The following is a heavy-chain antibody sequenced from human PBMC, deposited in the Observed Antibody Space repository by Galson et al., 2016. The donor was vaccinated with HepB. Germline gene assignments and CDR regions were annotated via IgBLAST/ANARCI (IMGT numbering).Heavy chain of an antibody. Sequence: SLRLSCAASGFTFNTYPMHWVRQAPGKGLEWVSSISSDSPYMFYGASVKGRFSISRDNAKNSLYLQMNSLRVEDTAMYYCARDSEGAAAGTGWSSKSWFDPWGQGTLVTVSS. CDR1: GFTFNTYP. D-gene: IGHD6-13*01. CDR3: ARDSEGAAAGTGWSSKSWFDP. V-gene: IGHV3-21*01. J-gene: IGHJ5*02. CDR2: ISSDSPYM.